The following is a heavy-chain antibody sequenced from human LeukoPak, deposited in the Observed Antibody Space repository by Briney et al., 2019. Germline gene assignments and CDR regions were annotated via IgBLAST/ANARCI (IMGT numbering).Heavy chain of an antibody. CDR2: ISGSGGST. V-gene: IGHV3-23*01. J-gene: IGHJ6*02. D-gene: IGHD3-10*01. CDR1: GFTFSSYA. Sequence: GGSLRLSCAASGFTFSSYAMSWVRQAPGKGLEWVSAISGSGGSTYYADSVKGRFTISRDNSKNTLYLQLNSLRAEDTAVYYCAKWAITMVRGVIISLYYGMDVWGQGTTVTVSS. CDR3: AKWAITMVRGVIISLYYGMDV.